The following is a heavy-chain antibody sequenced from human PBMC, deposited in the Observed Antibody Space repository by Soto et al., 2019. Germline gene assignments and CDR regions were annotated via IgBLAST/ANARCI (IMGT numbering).Heavy chain of an antibody. CDR1: GFTFTNYA. D-gene: IGHD4-17*01. CDR2: LLRSGSTT. J-gene: IGHJ4*02. V-gene: IGHV3-23*01. CDR3: AKDAVSGDGIWLLDS. Sequence: GGSLRLSCAASGFTFTNYAMTWARQAPGKGLEWVSSLLRSGSTTYYADSVKGRFTISSDISANSLYLQMDSLRAEDTAVYYCAKDAVSGDGIWLLDSWGQGTVVTVSS.